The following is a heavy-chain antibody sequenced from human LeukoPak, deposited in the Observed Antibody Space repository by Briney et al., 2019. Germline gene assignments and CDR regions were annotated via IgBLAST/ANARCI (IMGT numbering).Heavy chain of an antibody. CDR1: GFTYSDYY. Sequence: GGSLRLSCAVSGFTYSDYYMTWIRQSPGKELEWVSYISRDASTIYYADSVRGRFTISRDNAKNSLYLQMNTLRAEDTAVYFCARDLRTNYRDYYYFYYMDVWGKGTSVTVSS. J-gene: IGHJ6*03. V-gene: IGHV3-11*01. CDR3: ARDLRTNYRDYYYFYYMDV. CDR2: ISRDASTI. D-gene: IGHD2-8*01.